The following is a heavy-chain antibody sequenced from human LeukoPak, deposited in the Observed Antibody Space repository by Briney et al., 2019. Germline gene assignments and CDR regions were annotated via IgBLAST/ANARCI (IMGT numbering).Heavy chain of an antibody. J-gene: IGHJ1*01. CDR1: GYTFTGYY. Sequence: ASVKVSCKASGYTFTGYYMHWVRQAPGQGLEWMGWINPNSGGTNYAQKFQGRVTMTRDTSISTAYMKLRSLSSDDTAVYYCARGRQLHLGELFPFAEFFQPWGQGTLVTVFS. V-gene: IGHV1-2*02. CDR2: INPNSGGT. D-gene: IGHD3-16*01. CDR3: ARGRQLHLGELFPFAEFFQP.